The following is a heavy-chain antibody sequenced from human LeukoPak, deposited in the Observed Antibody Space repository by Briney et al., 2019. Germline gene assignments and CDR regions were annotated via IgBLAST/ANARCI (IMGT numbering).Heavy chain of an antibody. Sequence: SVKVSCKASRGTFSNYAISWVRQAPGQGLEWMGGIIPIFGTANYAQKFQGRVTITADESTSTAYMELSSLRSEDTAVYYCAQSSHCSSTSCYLYYYYMDVWGKGTTVTISS. J-gene: IGHJ6*03. D-gene: IGHD2-2*01. V-gene: IGHV1-69*13. CDR3: AQSSHCSSTSCYLYYYYMDV. CDR2: IIPIFGTA. CDR1: RGTFSNYA.